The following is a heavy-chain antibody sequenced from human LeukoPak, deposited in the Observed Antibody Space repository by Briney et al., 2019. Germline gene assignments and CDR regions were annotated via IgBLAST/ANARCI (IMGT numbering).Heavy chain of an antibody. CDR2: ISYDGSNK. D-gene: IGHD4/OR15-4a*01. CDR3: ARRAGAYSHPYDY. CDR1: GFTFSSYA. J-gene: IGHJ4*02. Sequence: GGSLRLSCAASGFTFSSYAMHWVRQAPGKGLEWVAAISYDGSNKYYADSVKGRFTISRDNSKSTLYLQMNSLRAEDTAVYYCARRAGAYSHPYDYWGQGTLVTVSS. V-gene: IGHV3-30*14.